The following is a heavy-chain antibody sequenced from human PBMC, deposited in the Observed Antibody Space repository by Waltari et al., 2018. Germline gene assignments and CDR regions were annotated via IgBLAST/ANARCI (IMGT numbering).Heavy chain of an antibody. CDR1: GFTFSSYG. CDR3: AKDRVYYGSGRTFDY. D-gene: IGHD3-10*01. J-gene: IGHJ4*02. CDR2: IWYDGSNK. Sequence: QVQLVASGGGVVQPGRSLRLSCASSGFTFSSYGMHWFRKALGKGLEWVAVIWYDGSNKYYADSVKGRFTISRDNSKNTLYLQMNSLRAEDTAVYYCAKDRVYYGSGRTFDYWGQGTLVTVSS. V-gene: IGHV3-33*06.